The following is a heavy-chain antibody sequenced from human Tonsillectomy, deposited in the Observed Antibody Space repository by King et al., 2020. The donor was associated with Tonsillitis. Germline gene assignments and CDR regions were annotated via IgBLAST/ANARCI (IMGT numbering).Heavy chain of an antibody. Sequence: EVQLVESGGGLVQPGRSLRLSCAASGFTFDDYDMHWVRQAPGKGLEWVSGISWNSGNIGHTDSVKGRFTLSRDNARNSLYLHMSSLRAEDTALYYCGNDATVTGMDVWRHGTTVTLP. CDR2: ISWNSGNI. V-gene: IGHV3-9*01. D-gene: IGHD4-17*01. J-gene: IGHJ6*02. CDR3: GNDATVTGMDV. CDR1: GFTFDDYD.